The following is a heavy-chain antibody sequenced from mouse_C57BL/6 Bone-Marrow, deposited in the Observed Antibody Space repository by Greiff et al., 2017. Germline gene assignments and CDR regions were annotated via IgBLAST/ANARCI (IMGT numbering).Heavy chain of an antibody. J-gene: IGHJ3*01. D-gene: IGHD2-3*01. CDR2: IYPGSGNT. CDR3: ARWGGYYWFAY. V-gene: IGHV1-76*01. Sequence: QVHVKQSGAELVRPGASVKLSCKASGYTFTDYYINWVKQRPGQGLEWIARIYPGSGNTYYNEKFKGKATLTAEKSSSTAYMQLSSLTSEDSAVYFCARWGGYYWFAYWGQGTLVTVSA. CDR1: GYTFTDYY.